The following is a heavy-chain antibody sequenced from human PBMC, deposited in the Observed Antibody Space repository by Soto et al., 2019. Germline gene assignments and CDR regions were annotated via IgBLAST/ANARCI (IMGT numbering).Heavy chain of an antibody. CDR2: IRNKANSYTT. D-gene: IGHD1-7*01. CDR1: GFTLSDHY. CDR3: AKTFGNNWDSHYFDC. Sequence: PGGSLRLSCVASGFTLSDHYMDWVRQAPGKGLEWVGRIRNKANSYTTEYAASVKGRFTISRDDSKNSLYLQMNSLKTEDTAMYYCAKTFGNNWDSHYFDCWGQGTLVTVSS. V-gene: IGHV3-72*01. J-gene: IGHJ4*02.